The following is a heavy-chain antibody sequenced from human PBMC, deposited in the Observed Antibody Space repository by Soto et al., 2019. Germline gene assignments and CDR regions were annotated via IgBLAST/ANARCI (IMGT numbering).Heavy chain of an antibody. CDR3: ARVPSTVVTRMYGMDV. Sequence: SETLSLTCSVYGGSFSGCYWSWIRQPPGKGLEWIGEINHSGSTNYNPSLKSRVTISVDTSKNQFSLKLSSVTAADTAVYYCARVPSTVVTRMYGMDVWGQGTTVTVSS. V-gene: IGHV4-34*01. CDR2: INHSGST. J-gene: IGHJ6*02. D-gene: IGHD4-17*01. CDR1: GGSFSGCY.